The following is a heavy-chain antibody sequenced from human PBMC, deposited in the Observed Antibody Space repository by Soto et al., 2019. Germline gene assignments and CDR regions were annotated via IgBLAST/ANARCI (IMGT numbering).Heavy chain of an antibody. CDR1: GGSFSGYY. V-gene: IGHV4-34*01. D-gene: IGHD3-9*01. CDR2: INHSGST. J-gene: IGHJ6*03. CDR3: ARGSGVLRYFDWVSPGSYYYYMDV. Sequence: PSETLSLTCAVYGGSFSGYYWSWIRQPPGKGLEWIGEINHSGSTNYNPSLKSRVTISVDTSKNQFSLKLSSVTAADTAVYYCARGSGVLRYFDWVSPGSYYYYMDVWGKGTTVTVSS.